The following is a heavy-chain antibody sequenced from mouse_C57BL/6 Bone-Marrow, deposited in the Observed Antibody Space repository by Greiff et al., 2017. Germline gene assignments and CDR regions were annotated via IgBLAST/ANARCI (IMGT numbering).Heavy chain of an antibody. CDR3: ARYYYGRADY. V-gene: IGHV1-81*01. Sequence: VKLMESGAELARPGASVKLSCKASGYTFTSYGISWVKQRTGQGLEWIGEIYPRSGNTYYNEKFKGKATLTADKSSSTAYMELRSLTSEDSAVYFCARYYYGRADYWGQGTTLTVSS. J-gene: IGHJ2*01. CDR1: GYTFTSYG. D-gene: IGHD1-1*01. CDR2: IYPRSGNT.